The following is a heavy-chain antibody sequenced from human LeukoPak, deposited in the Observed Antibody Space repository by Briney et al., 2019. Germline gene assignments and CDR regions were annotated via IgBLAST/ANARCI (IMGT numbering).Heavy chain of an antibody. V-gene: IGHV1-18*01. CDR3: ARSRCCSGGSCYRFDP. Sequence: ASVKVSCKASGYTFTSYGISWVRQAPGQGLEWMGWISAYNGNTNYAQKLQGRVTMTTDTSTSTAYMELRSLRSDDTAVYYCARSRCCSGGSCYRFDPWGQGTLVTVSS. D-gene: IGHD2-15*01. CDR1: GYTFTSYG. CDR2: ISAYNGNT. J-gene: IGHJ5*02.